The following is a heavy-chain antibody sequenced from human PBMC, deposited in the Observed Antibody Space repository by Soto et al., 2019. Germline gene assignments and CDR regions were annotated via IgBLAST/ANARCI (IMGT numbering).Heavy chain of an antibody. V-gene: IGHV3-23*01. Sequence: PVGSLRLSCAASEFTFSNYAMSWVRQAPGKGLEWVSSISDNGGTTYYADSVKGWFTISRDNSKNTLYLQMNSLRAEDTAVYYCANDPQPMIVYFDYWGQGTLVTVSS. CDR1: EFTFSNYA. J-gene: IGHJ4*02. CDR3: ANDPQPMIVYFDY. D-gene: IGHD3-22*01. CDR2: ISDNGGTT.